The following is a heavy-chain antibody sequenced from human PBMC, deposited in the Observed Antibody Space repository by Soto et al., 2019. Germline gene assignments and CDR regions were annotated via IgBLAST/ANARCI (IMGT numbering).Heavy chain of an antibody. V-gene: IGHV4-34*01. CDR1: GGSFSGYY. D-gene: IGHD2-15*01. J-gene: IGHJ4*02. Sequence: PSETLSLTCAVYGGSFSGYYWSWIRQPPGKGLEWIGEINHSGSTNYNPSLKSRVTISVDTSKNQFSLKLSSVTAADTAVYYCARDPYCSGGSCYSVSYFAYWGQGTLVTVSS. CDR2: INHSGST. CDR3: ARDPYCSGGSCYSVSYFAY.